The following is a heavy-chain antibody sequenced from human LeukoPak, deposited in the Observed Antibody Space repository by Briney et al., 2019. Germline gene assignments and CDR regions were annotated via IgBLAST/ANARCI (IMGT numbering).Heavy chain of an antibody. CDR1: NDSFSNYY. Sequence: KSSETLSLTCTVSNDSFSNYYWTSIHQSPGKALEWIGYVYYSDKTHYNPSLKSQAIISVDTSQNQFSLRLSSVTAADTAVYYCARASMRRRDGYNRHYEIDYWGQGTLVTVSS. J-gene: IGHJ4*02. CDR3: ARASMRRRDGYNRHYEIDY. CDR2: VYYSDKT. D-gene: IGHD5-24*01. V-gene: IGHV4-59*01.